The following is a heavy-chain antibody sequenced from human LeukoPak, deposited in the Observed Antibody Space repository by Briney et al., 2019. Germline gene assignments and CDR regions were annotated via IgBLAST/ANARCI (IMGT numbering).Heavy chain of an antibody. CDR1: GGSISSYY. J-gene: IGHJ5*02. CDR3: ARMQWELLTWFDP. V-gene: IGHV4-59*01. CDR2: IYYSGST. Sequence: SETLSLTCTVSGGSISSYYWSWIRQPPGKRLERIGSIYYSGSTNYNPSLKSRVTISVDTSKNQFSLKLSSVTAADTAVYYCARMQWELLTWFDPWGQGTLVTVSS. D-gene: IGHD1-26*01.